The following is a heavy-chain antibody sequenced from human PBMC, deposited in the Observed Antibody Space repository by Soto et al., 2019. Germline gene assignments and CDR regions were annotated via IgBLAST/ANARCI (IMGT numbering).Heavy chain of an antibody. CDR1: GFIFSSYA. CDR3: VKDDRILGRRYFDL. V-gene: IGHV3-23*01. Sequence: PGGSLRLSCAASGFIFSSYAMSWVRQAPGKGLEWVSSISFSDGGTYYADSVKGRLTISRDNSKNTLFLQMNSLRVEDTAVYYCVKDDRILGRRYFDLWGRGTLVTVSS. CDR2: ISFSDGGT. J-gene: IGHJ2*01. D-gene: IGHD2-15*01.